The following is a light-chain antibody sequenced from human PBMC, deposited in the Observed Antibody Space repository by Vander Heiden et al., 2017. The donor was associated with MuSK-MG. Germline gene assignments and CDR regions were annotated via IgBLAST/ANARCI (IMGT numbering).Light chain of an antibody. CDR1: QDISNY. V-gene: IGKV1-33*01. CDR3: QQYDNLPLT. Sequence: DIQMTQSPSSLSASVGDRVTITCQASQDISNYLNWYQQKPGKAPKLLIYDASNFETGVPSRFSGSGSGTDFTFTISSLQPEDIATYYCQQYDNLPLTFGHGTKVDIK. CDR2: DAS. J-gene: IGKJ3*01.